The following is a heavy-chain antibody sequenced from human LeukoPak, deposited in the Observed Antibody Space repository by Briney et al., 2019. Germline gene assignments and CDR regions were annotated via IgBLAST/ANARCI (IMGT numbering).Heavy chain of an antibody. CDR1: GYTFTNYY. CDR2: TDPSGGST. V-gene: IGHV1-46*01. Sequence: ASVKVSCKASGYTFTNYYVHWMRQAPGQGLEWMGITDPSGGSTTYAQKFQGRVNMTRDTSTSTVHMELSSLRYEDTAVYYCASLGSGSSPIVDFDYWGQGTLVTVSS. J-gene: IGHJ4*02. CDR3: ASLGSGSSPIVDFDY. D-gene: IGHD3-10*01.